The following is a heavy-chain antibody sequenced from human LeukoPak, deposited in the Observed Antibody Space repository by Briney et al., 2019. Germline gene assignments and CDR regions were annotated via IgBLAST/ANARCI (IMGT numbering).Heavy chain of an antibody. J-gene: IGHJ4*02. CDR1: GFTFSSYA. CDR2: ISYDGSNK. V-gene: IGHV3-30*18. CDR3: AKPSGGMVMRGLGY. Sequence: PGRSLRLSCAASGFTFSSYAMHWVRQAPGKGLEWVAVISYDGSNKYYADSVKGRFTISRDNSKNTLYLQMNSLRAEDTAVYYCAKPSGGMVMRGLGYWGQGTLVTVSS. D-gene: IGHD5-18*01.